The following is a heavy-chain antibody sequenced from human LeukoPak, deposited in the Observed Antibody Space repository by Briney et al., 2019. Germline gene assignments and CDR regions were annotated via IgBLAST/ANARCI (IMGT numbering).Heavy chain of an antibody. V-gene: IGHV5-51*01. D-gene: IGHD2/OR15-2a*01. CDR3: TSRRAPYYFYIGV. Sequence: GESLKISCQGSGHNFTTYWIGWVRQKPGEGLEWMGLIYPTDSETKYNPSFQGQVTFSADKSTRTAYLQWDTLKASDTATYYCTSRRAPYYFYIGVWGKGTTVTVSS. CDR1: GHNFTTYW. CDR2: IYPTDSET. J-gene: IGHJ6*04.